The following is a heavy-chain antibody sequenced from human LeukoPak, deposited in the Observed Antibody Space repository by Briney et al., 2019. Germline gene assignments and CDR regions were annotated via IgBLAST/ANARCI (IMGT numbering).Heavy chain of an antibody. V-gene: IGHV1-69*01. CDR2: IIPIFGTA. D-gene: IGHD3-16*01. CDR1: GGTFSSYA. CDR3: ARMGRDGFRFIDY. J-gene: IGHJ4*02. Sequence: ASVKVSCKASGGTFSSYAISWVRQAPGQGLEWMGGIIPIFGTANYAQKFQGRVTITADESTSTAYMELSSLRSEDTAVYYCARMGRDGFRFIDYWGQGTLVTVTS.